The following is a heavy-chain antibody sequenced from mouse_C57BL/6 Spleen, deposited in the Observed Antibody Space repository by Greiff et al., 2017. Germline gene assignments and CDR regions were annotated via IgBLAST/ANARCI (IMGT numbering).Heavy chain of an antibody. D-gene: IGHD1-1*01. CDR1: GYTFTSYG. Sequence: VQLQQSGAELARPGASVKLSCKASGYTFTSYGISWVKQRTGQGLEWIGEIYPRSGNTYYNEKFKGKATLTADKSSSTAYMELRSLTSEDSAVYFGASSEPRGDYYGSSSAWFAYWGQGTLVTVSA. V-gene: IGHV1-81*01. CDR3: ASSEPRGDYYGSSSAWFAY. J-gene: IGHJ3*01. CDR2: IYPRSGNT.